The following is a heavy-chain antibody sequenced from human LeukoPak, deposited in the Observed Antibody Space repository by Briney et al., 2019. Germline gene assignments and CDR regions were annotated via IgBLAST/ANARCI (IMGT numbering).Heavy chain of an antibody. CDR3: ARVGCSGGSCYRRAIYYFDY. Sequence: SVKVSCKASGGTFSSYAISWVRQAPGQGLEWMGRIIPILGIANYAQKFQGRVTITADKSTSTAYMELSSLRSEDTAVYYCARVGCSGGSCYRRAIYYFDYWGQGTLVTVSS. D-gene: IGHD2-15*01. J-gene: IGHJ4*02. CDR1: GGTFSSYA. V-gene: IGHV1-69*04. CDR2: IIPILGIA.